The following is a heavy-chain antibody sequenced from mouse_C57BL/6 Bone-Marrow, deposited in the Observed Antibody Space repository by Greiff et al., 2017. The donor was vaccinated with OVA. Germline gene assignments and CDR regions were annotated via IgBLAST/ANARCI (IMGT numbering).Heavy chain of an antibody. CDR3: ARTYYYGLYWYFDV. V-gene: IGHV5-4*03. CDR1: GFTFSSYA. D-gene: IGHD1-1*01. CDR2: ISDGGSYT. Sequence: EVMLVESGGGLVKPGGSLKLSCAASGFTFSSYAMSWVRQTPEKRLEWVATISDGGSYTYYPDNVKGRFTISRDNAKNNLYLQMSHLKSEDTAMYYCARTYYYGLYWYFDVWGTGTTVTVSS. J-gene: IGHJ1*03.